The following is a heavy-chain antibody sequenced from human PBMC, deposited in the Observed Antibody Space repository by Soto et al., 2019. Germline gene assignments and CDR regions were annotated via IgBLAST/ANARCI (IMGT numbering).Heavy chain of an antibody. V-gene: IGHV2-5*02. CDR2: IYWDDDK. D-gene: IGHD1-26*01. Sequence: SGPTLVNPTQTLTLTCTFSGFSLSTSGVGVGWIRQPPGKALEWLALIYWDDDKRYSPSLKGRLTIPKDTSKNQVVLTMTNMDPVDTATYYCAHTRWDKAINWFDPWGQGTLVTVSS. J-gene: IGHJ5*02. CDR3: AHTRWDKAINWFDP. CDR1: GFSLSTSGVG.